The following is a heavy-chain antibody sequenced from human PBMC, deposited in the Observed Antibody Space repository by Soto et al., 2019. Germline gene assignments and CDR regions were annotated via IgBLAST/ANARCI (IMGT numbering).Heavy chain of an antibody. J-gene: IGHJ4*02. Sequence: ASVKVSCKCSGYTFTSYGITWVRQAPGQGLEWMGWISAHNGNTDYAQKLQGRVTVTRDTSTSTAYMELRSLRSDDTAVYYCARGRYGDYWGKGALVTVSS. CDR3: ARGRYGDY. V-gene: IGHV1-18*01. D-gene: IGHD1-1*01. CDR1: GYTFTSYG. CDR2: ISAHNGNT.